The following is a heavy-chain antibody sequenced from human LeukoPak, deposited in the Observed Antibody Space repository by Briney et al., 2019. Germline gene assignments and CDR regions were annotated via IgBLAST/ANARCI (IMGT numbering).Heavy chain of an antibody. V-gene: IGHV3-74*01. CDR3: ARDQAYSSGCDY. D-gene: IGHD6-19*01. Sequence: GGSLRLSCAASGFSFSTYWMHWVRQAPGKGLVWVSRINSDGSNINYADSVKGRFTISRDNAKDTLYLQMNSLRAEDTAVYYCARDQAYSSGCDYWGQGTLVTVSS. CDR1: GFSFSTYW. CDR2: INSDGSNI. J-gene: IGHJ4*02.